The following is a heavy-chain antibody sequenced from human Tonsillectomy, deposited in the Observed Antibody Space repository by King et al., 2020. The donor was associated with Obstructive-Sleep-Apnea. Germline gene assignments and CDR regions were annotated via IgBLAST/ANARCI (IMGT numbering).Heavy chain of an antibody. CDR1: GGSVSSGSYY. D-gene: IGHD5-24*01. CDR2: IYYSGST. J-gene: IGHJ4*02. Sequence: VQLQESGPGLVKPSETLSLTCAVSGGSVSSGSYYWSCIRQPPGKGLEWIGYIYYSGSTNYNPSLKSRVTISVDTSKNQFSLKLSSVTAADTAVYYCARGAGARDGYILFDYWGQGTLVTVSS. CDR3: ARGAGARDGYILFDY. V-gene: IGHV4-61*01.